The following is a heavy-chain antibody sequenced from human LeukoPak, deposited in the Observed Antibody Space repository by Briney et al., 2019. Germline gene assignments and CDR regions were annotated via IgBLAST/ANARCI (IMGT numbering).Heavy chain of an antibody. CDR3: ARGRGYGNWFDP. D-gene: IGHD5-18*01. V-gene: IGHV4-61*01. CDR1: GGSVSSGSYY. CDR2: IYYSGST. J-gene: IGHJ5*02. Sequence: SETLSLTCTVSGGSVSSGSYYWSWIRQPPGKGLEWIGYIYYSGSTNYNPSLKSRVTISVDTSKNQFSLKLSSVTAADTAVYYCARGRGYGNWFDPWGQGTLVTVSS.